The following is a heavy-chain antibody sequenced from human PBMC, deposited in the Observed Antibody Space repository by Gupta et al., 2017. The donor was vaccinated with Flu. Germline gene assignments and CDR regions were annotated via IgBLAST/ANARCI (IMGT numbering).Heavy chain of an antibody. V-gene: IGHV3-23*01. J-gene: IGHJ4*02. CDR3: AKILRGYNYGGFDY. D-gene: IGHD5-18*01. Sequence: SYAMSWVRQAPGKGLEWVSTISGGADNTYYADSVKGRFTISRDNSKNTLYLQMNSLRAEDTAVYYCAKILRGYNYGGFDYWGQGTLVTVSS. CDR2: ISGGADNT. CDR1: SYA.